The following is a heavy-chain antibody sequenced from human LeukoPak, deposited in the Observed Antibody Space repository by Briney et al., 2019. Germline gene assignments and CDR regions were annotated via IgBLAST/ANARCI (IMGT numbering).Heavy chain of an antibody. CDR1: GFTFSYYY. D-gene: IGHD6-13*01. J-gene: IGHJ5*02. V-gene: IGHV3-11*05. CDR2: ISSSSSYI. Sequence: GGSLRLSCAASGFTFSYYYIGWIRLAPGKWLEWVLYISSSSSYINYADSMKGRFTISRDNATKSLYMQMTSLRAEETAVYYCARVSGIAAAGPINWFDPWGQGNLVTVSS. CDR3: ARVSGIAAAGPINWFDP.